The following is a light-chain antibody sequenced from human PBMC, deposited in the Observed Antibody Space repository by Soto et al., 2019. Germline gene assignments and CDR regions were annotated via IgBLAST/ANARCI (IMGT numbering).Light chain of an antibody. CDR2: DVS. CDR1: SSDVGGYNY. J-gene: IGLJ2*01. V-gene: IGLV2-14*01. Sequence: QSALTQPASVSGSPGQSITISCTGTSSDVGGYNYVSWYQQHPAKAPKLMIYDVSNRPSGVSNRFSGSKSGNTASLTISGLQAEDEADYYCSSYTSSSTSGVFGGGTQLTVL. CDR3: SSYTSSSTSGV.